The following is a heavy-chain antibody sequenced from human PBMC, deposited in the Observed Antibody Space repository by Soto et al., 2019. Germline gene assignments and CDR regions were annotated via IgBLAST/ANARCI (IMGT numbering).Heavy chain of an antibody. CDR3: ARIRRTAAARSYYAMDV. CDR2: IDWDDDK. V-gene: IGHV2-70*11. J-gene: IGHJ6*02. D-gene: IGHD6-13*01. CDR1: GFSLSTSGMC. Sequence: SGPTLVNPTQTLTLTCTFCGFSLSTSGMCVSWIRQPPGKAPEWLARIDWDDDKYYSTSLKTRLTISKDTSKNHVVLTMTNMDPVDTATYYCARIRRTAAARSYYAMDVWGQGTTVTVSS.